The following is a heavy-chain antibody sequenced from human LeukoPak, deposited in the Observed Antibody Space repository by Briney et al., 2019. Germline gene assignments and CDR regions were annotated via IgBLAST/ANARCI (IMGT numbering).Heavy chain of an antibody. CDR1: GFTFSSYA. Sequence: PGGSLRLSCAASGFTFSSYAMSWVRQAPGKGLEWVSAISGSGGSTYYADSVKGRFTISRDTSKNTLYLQMNSLRAEDTAVYYCAKDHHDYVWGSYRPDYWGQGTLVTVSS. CDR2: ISGSGGST. CDR3: AKDHHDYVWGSYRPDY. J-gene: IGHJ4*02. V-gene: IGHV3-23*01. D-gene: IGHD3-16*02.